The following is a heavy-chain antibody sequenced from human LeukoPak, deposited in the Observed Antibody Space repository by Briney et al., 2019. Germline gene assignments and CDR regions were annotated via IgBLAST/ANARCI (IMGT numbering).Heavy chain of an antibody. CDR3: AAFGPHFTVDY. Sequence: PSETLSLTCAVSGVSISSSNWWSWVRQPPGKGLEWIGEIYHSGSTNYNPSLKSRATISVDKSKNQFSLKLSSVTAADTAVYYCAAFGPHFTVDYWGQGTLVTVSS. V-gene: IGHV4-4*02. D-gene: IGHD2/OR15-2a*01. CDR2: IYHSGST. J-gene: IGHJ4*02. CDR1: GVSISSSNW.